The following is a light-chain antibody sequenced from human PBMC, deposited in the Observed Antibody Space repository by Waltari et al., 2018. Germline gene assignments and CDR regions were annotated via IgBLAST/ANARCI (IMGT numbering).Light chain of an antibody. CDR3: AAWDDSLNGVV. J-gene: IGLJ2*01. CDR2: SNN. V-gene: IGLV1-44*01. Sequence: QSVLTQPPSASGTPGQRVTTACSGSSSHIGRNTVNWYQQLPGTAPKLLIYSNNQRPSGVSDRFSGSKSGTSASLAISGLQSEDEADYYCAAWDDSLNGVVFGGGTKLTVL. CDR1: SSHIGRNT.